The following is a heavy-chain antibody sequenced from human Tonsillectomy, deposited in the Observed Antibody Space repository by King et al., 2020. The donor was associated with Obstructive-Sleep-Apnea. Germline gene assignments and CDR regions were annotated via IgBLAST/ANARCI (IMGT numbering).Heavy chain of an antibody. D-gene: IGHD3-22*01. J-gene: IGHJ4*02. CDR2: IYPGDSDT. Sequence: EVQLVESGAEVKKPGESLKISCKGSGYSFTSYWIGWVRQMPGKGLEWMGIIYPGDSDTRYSPSFQGQVTISADKSISTAYLQWSSLKASDPAMYYCARSPYYYDSRGYYPMLDYWGQGTLVTVSS. V-gene: IGHV5-51*01. CDR3: ARSPYYYDSRGYYPMLDY. CDR1: GYSFTSYW.